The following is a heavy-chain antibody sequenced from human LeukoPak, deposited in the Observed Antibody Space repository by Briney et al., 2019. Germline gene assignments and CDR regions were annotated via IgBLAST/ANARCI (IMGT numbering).Heavy chain of an antibody. CDR1: GGXLSSYY. V-gene: IGHV4-59*08. D-gene: IGHD3-3*01. CDR3: ARQQISFFGVVQNWFDP. Sequence: PSETLSLTCTVSGGXLSSYYSSWIRQPAGKGLEWIGYIYYSGSTNYNPSLKSRVTISIDTSKNQFFLTLRSVTAADTAVYYCARQQISFFGVVQNWFDPWGQGTLVTVSS. CDR2: IYYSGST. J-gene: IGHJ5*02.